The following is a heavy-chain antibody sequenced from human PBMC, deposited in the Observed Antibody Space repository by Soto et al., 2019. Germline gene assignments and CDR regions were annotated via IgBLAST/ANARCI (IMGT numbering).Heavy chain of an antibody. D-gene: IGHD5-12*01. V-gene: IGHV3-23*01. CDR3: AKKAGYSGFHPFDY. CDR1: GFTFSNYA. Sequence: GGSLRLSCPASGFTFSNYAMSWVRQAPGKGLEWVSVISTTGGSTFHGDSVKGRFAISRDNSKNTLYLQMNSVRAEDTAVYYCAKKAGYSGFHPFDYWGQGTLVTVSS. CDR2: ISTTGGST. J-gene: IGHJ4*02.